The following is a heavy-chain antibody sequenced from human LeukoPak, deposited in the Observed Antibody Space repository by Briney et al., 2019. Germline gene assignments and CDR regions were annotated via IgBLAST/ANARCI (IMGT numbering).Heavy chain of an antibody. CDR2: ISSSSSYI. CDR3: ARDPANILYGGSYGY. V-gene: IGHV3-21*01. J-gene: IGHJ4*02. Sequence: GGSLRLSCAASGFTFSSYSMNWVRQAPGKGLEWVSSISSSSSYIYYADSVKGRFTISRDNAKNSLYLQMNSLRAEDTAVYYCARDPANILYGGSYGYWGQGTLVTVSS. CDR1: GFTFSSYS. D-gene: IGHD1-26*01.